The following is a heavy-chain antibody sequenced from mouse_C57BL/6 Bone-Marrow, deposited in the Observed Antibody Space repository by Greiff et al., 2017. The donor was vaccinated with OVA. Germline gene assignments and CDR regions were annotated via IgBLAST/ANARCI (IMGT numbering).Heavy chain of an antibody. CDR1: GFTFSDYG. CDR2: ISNLAYSI. D-gene: IGHD1-1*01. Sequence: EVMLVESGGGLVQPGGSLKLSCAASGFTFSDYGMAWVRQAPRKGPEWVAFISNLAYSIYYADTVTGRFTISRENAKNTLYLEMSSLRSEDTSVYYCARHPYYYGSKRAMDYWGQGTSVTVSS. V-gene: IGHV5-15*01. J-gene: IGHJ4*01. CDR3: ARHPYYYGSKRAMDY.